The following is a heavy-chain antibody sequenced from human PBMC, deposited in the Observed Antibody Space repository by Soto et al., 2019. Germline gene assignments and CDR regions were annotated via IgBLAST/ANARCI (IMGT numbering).Heavy chain of an antibody. CDR1: GFTFSSYG. Sequence: GGSLRLSCAASGFTFSSYGMYWVRQAPGKGLEWVAVISYDGSNKYYADSVKGRFTISRDNSKNTLYLQMNSLRAEDTAVYYCAKDIYDILTGYYGLNPGNYYYYGMDVWGQGTTVTV. CDR2: ISYDGSNK. J-gene: IGHJ6*02. V-gene: IGHV3-30*18. D-gene: IGHD3-9*01. CDR3: AKDIYDILTGYYGLNPGNYYYYGMDV.